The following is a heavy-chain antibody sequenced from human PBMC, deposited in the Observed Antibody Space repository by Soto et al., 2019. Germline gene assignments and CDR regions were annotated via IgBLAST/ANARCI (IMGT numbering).Heavy chain of an antibody. D-gene: IGHD3-22*01. CDR1: GFTFSSYA. Sequence: GGSLRLSCAASGFTFSSYAMSWVRQAPGKGLEWVSAISGSGGSTYYADSVKGRFTISRDNSKNTLYLQMNSLRAEDTAVYYCAKGAFDYYDSSGYKDYWGQGTLVTVSS. CDR3: AKGAFDYYDSSGYKDY. J-gene: IGHJ4*02. V-gene: IGHV3-23*01. CDR2: ISGSGGST.